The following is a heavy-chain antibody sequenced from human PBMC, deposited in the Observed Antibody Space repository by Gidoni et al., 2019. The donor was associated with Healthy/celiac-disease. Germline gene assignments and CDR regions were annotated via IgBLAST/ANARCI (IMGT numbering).Heavy chain of an antibody. V-gene: IGHV4-39*07. D-gene: IGHD6-13*01. J-gene: IGHJ5*02. Sequence: QLQLQESGPGLVKPSETLSLTCTVPGGSISSSSYYWGWIRQPPGKGLEWIGSIYYSGSTYYNPSLKSRVTISVDTSKNQFSLKLSSVTAADTAVYYCARVLAAAGPYNWFDPWGQGTLVTVSS. CDR3: ARVLAAAGPYNWFDP. CDR1: GGSISSSSYY. CDR2: IYYSGST.